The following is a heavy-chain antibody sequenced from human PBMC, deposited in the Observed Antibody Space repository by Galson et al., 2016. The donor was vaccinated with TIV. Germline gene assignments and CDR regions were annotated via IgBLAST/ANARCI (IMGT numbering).Heavy chain of an antibody. CDR1: GGSISSYY. V-gene: IGHV4-59*01. J-gene: IGHJ6*02. Sequence: ETLSLTCSVSGGSISSYYWSWIRQPPGKGLEWIGYIYYSGTTKYNPSLKSRVSISADTSKTQLSLRLSSVTAADTAVYYRATAGYSNLNYYGMDVWGQGTTVTVSS. CDR3: ATAGYSNLNYYGMDV. D-gene: IGHD4-11*01. CDR2: IYYSGTT.